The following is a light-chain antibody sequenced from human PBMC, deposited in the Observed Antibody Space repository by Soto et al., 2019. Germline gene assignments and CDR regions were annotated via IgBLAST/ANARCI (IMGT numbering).Light chain of an antibody. Sequence: EIVLTQSPGTLSLSPGERATLSCRASQSVSNNYLAWYQQKPGQAPRLLIYDASNRATGIPARFSGSGFGTEFTLTISSLQSEDFAVYYCQQYNNWPRTFGQGTKVDNK. CDR1: QSVSNN. CDR3: QQYNNWPRT. CDR2: DAS. V-gene: IGKV3D-15*01. J-gene: IGKJ1*01.